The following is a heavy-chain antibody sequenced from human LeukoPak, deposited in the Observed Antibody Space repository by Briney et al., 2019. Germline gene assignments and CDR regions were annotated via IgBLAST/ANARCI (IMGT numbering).Heavy chain of an antibody. J-gene: IGHJ6*03. D-gene: IGHD4-17*01. Sequence: ASVKVSCKTSGYTFTSYGLSWVRQAPGQGLEWMGCIITYNGNTYYSRKLQGRVTMTTDTSTSTAYMELRSLRSDDTAVYYCAKTTVTSEEYFYYYMDVWGKGTTVTVSS. CDR2: IITYNGNT. V-gene: IGHV1-18*01. CDR3: AKTTVTSEEYFYYYMDV. CDR1: GYTFTSYG.